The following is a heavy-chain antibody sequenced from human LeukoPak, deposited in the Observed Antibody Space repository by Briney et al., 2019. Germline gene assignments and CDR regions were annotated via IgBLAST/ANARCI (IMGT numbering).Heavy chain of an antibody. J-gene: IGHJ5*02. V-gene: IGHV3-53*01. CDR3: AKGFVVVVSATQSSWFDP. CDR1: ELTLSSNY. CDR2: IYSGGST. Sequence: GGSLRLSCAASELTLSSNYMSWIRQAPGRGLEWVSFIYSGGSTYYADSVRGRFIISKDNSKNTLYLQMNSLRAEDTAVYYCAKGFVVVVSATQSSWFDPWGQGTLVTVSS. D-gene: IGHD2-15*01.